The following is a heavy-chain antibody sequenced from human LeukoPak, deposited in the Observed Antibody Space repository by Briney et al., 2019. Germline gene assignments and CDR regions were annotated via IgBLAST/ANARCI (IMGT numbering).Heavy chain of an antibody. D-gene: IGHD2-2*01. Sequence: ASVKVSCKASGYTFKTYGISWVRQAPGEGLEWMGWISIYHGITHYAQRFQGRVTLTTDTSTSTAYMELMTLRSDDTGVYYCAREIIPAALTGAYGMDVWGQGTTVTVSS. CDR1: GYTFKTYG. CDR2: ISIYHGIT. V-gene: IGHV1-18*01. J-gene: IGHJ6*02. CDR3: AREIIPAALTGAYGMDV.